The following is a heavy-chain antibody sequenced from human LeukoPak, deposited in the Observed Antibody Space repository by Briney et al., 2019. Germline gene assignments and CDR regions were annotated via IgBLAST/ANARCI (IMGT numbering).Heavy chain of an antibody. CDR1: GYTFTSKG. V-gene: IGHV1-18*01. CDR2: ISAYNGNT. Sequence: ASVTVSCKASGYTFTSKGISGGGQAPGQGLGGRGGISAYNGNTNYAQKLQGRVTMTTDTSTSTAYVELRSLRSDDTAVYYCARVSLWSGSYYYFDYWGQGTLVTVSS. J-gene: IGHJ4*02. CDR3: ARVSLWSGSYYYFDY. D-gene: IGHD1-26*01.